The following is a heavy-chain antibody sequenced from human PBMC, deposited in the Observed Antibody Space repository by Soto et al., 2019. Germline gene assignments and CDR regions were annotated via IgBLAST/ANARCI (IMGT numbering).Heavy chain of an antibody. CDR1: GFTFSSYA. J-gene: IGHJ4*02. V-gene: IGHV3-23*01. Sequence: EVQLLESGGGLVQPGGSLRLSCAASGFTFSSYAMSWVRQAPGKGLEWVSAISGSGGSTYYADSVKGRFTISRDNSKNTLYLQMNSLSAEDTAVYYCAKLRGYSYGRFDYWGQGTLVTVSS. CDR2: ISGSGGST. D-gene: IGHD5-18*01. CDR3: AKLRGYSYGRFDY.